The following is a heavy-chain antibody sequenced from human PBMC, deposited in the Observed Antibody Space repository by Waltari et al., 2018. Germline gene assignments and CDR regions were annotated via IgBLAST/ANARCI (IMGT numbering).Heavy chain of an antibody. J-gene: IGHJ6*02. CDR3: AREFSSSIYYYYGMDV. CDR2: IWYDGSNK. CDR1: GFTFSSYG. V-gene: IGHV3-33*01. Sequence: QVQLVESGGGVVQPGRSLRLSCAASGFTFSSYGMHWVRQAPGKGLEWVAVIWYDGSNKYYADSVKGRFTISRDNSKNTLYLQMNSLRAEDTAVYYCAREFSSSIYYYYGMDVWGQGTTVTVSS. D-gene: IGHD6-6*01.